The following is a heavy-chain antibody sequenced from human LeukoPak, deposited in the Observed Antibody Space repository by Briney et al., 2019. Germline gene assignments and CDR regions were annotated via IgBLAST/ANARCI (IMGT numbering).Heavy chain of an antibody. V-gene: IGHV3-30*02. CDR1: GFTFSSYG. J-gene: IGHJ6*02. D-gene: IGHD3-10*01. Sequence: PGGSLRLSCAASGFTFSSYGMHWVRQAPGKGLEWVAFIRYDGSNKYYADSVKGRFTISRDNSKNTLYLQTNSLRAEDTAVYYCAKDGLDGSGSSNYYYYGMDVWGQGTTVTVSS. CDR3: AKDGLDGSGSSNYYYYGMDV. CDR2: IRYDGSNK.